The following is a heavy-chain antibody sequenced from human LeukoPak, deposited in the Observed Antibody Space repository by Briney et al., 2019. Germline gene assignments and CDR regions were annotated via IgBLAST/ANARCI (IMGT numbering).Heavy chain of an antibody. CDR2: ISHDGSNK. D-gene: IGHD5-24*01. J-gene: IGHJ4*02. Sequence: PGGSLRLSCAASGFTFSSYAMHWVRQAPGKGLKWVAVISHDGSNKYYADSVKGRFTISRDNSKNTLYLQLNSLRAEDTAMYYCARGPRDGYPTGVLDYWGQGTLVTVSS. CDR1: GFTFSSYA. CDR3: ARGPRDGYPTGVLDY. V-gene: IGHV3-30*04.